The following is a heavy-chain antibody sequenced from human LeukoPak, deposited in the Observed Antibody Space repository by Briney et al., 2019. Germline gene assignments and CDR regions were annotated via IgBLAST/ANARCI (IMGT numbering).Heavy chain of an antibody. CDR2: ISGSGDT. D-gene: IGHD4-17*01. J-gene: IGHJ3*01. CDR3: AKDRAEGPTADVFDV. CDR1: GFTFSSYS. V-gene: IGHV3-23*02. Sequence: GGSLRLSCAASGFTFSSYSMNWVRQAAGKGLEWVSGISGSGDTFYGDSVKGRSTISRDNSKNTLVLQVHSLRAEDTAVYYCAKDRAEGPTADVFDVWGQGTKVTVSS.